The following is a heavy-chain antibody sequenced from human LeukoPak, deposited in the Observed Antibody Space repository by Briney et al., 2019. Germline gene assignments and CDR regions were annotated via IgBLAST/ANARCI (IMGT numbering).Heavy chain of an antibody. Sequence: SETLSLTCAVYGGSFSGYYWSWIRQPPGKGLEWIGEINHSGSTNYNPSLKSRVTISVDTSKNQFSLKLSSVTAADTAVYYCARGIFGFLEWLSRSRYSWFDPWGQGTLVTVSS. V-gene: IGHV4-34*01. D-gene: IGHD3-3*01. J-gene: IGHJ5*02. CDR3: ARGIFGFLEWLSRSRYSWFDP. CDR1: GGSFSGYY. CDR2: INHSGST.